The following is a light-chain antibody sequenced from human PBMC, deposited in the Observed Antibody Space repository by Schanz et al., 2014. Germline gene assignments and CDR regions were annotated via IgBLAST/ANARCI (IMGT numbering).Light chain of an antibody. CDR2: DVN. CDR1: SSDVGGYDY. J-gene: IGLJ3*02. V-gene: IGLV2-11*01. Sequence: QSALTQPRSVSGSPGQSVTFSCTGTSSDVGGYDYVSWYQQHPGTAPKVMIYDVNKRPSGVPDRFAGSKSGNTASLTISGLQAEDEADYYCCSYVGGSAVFGGGTKLTVL. CDR3: CSYVGGSAV.